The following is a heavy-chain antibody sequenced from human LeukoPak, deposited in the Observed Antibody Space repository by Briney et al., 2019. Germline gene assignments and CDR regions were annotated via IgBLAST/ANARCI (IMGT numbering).Heavy chain of an antibody. CDR2: IYHSGST. CDR3: AREDYYNSGGYYLDY. D-gene: IGHD3-22*01. J-gene: IGHJ4*02. V-gene: IGHV4-38-2*02. CDR1: GYSISSGYY. Sequence: SETLSLTCTVSGYSISSGYYWGWIRQPPGKGLEWIGSIYHSGSTYYNPSLKSRVTISVDTSKNQFSLKLSSVTAADTAVYFCAREDYYNSGGYYLDYWGQGTLVTVSS.